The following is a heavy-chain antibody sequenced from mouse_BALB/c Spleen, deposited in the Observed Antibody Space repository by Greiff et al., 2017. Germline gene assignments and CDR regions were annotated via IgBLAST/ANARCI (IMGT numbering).Heavy chain of an antibody. D-gene: IGHD6-2*01. Sequence: EVQVVESGGGLVKPGGSLKLSCAASGFTFSDYYMYWVRQTPEKRLEWVATISDGGSYTYYPDSVKGRFTISRDNAKNNLYLQMSSLKSEDTAMYYCARVSSAYWGQGTLVTVSA. CDR1: GFTFSDYY. CDR2: ISDGGSYT. V-gene: IGHV5-4*02. J-gene: IGHJ3*01. CDR3: ARVSSAY.